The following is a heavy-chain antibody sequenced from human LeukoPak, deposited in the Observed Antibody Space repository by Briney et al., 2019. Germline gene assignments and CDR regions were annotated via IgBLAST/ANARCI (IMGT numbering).Heavy chain of an antibody. Sequence: GASVKVSCKASGGTFSSYAISWVRQAPGQGLEWMGGIIPIFGTANYAQKFQGRVTITADESTSTAYMELSSLRSEDTAVYYCTCEKITMVRGVFDYWGQGTLVTVSS. V-gene: IGHV1-69*13. J-gene: IGHJ4*02. CDR2: IIPIFGTA. CDR1: GGTFSSYA. D-gene: IGHD3-10*01. CDR3: TCEKITMVRGVFDY.